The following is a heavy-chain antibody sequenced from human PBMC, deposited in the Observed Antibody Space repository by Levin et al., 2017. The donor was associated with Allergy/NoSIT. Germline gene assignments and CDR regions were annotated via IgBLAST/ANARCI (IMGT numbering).Heavy chain of an antibody. Sequence: ASVKVSCKASGYDFSSYYIHWVRQAPGQGLEWMGIINPNGGSTSYAQKFQGRLTMTGDASTKRVYLDLSSLRSDDTAVYYCARGDFSSYADLAEFTYWGQGTLVTVSS. CDR3: ARGDFSSYADLAEFTY. J-gene: IGHJ4*02. D-gene: IGHD4-11*01. CDR1: GYDFSSYY. V-gene: IGHV1-46*01. CDR2: INPNGGST.